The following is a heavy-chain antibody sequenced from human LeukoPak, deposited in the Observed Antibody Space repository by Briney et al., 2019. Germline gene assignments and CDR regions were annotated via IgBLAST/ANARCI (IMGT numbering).Heavy chain of an antibody. Sequence: PGGSLRLSCAASGFTFSSYSMNWVRQAPGKGLEWVSSISSSSSYIYYADSVKGRFTTSRDNSKNIVYLQMDSLRVDDTALYYCARGGYQPYYYMDVWGTGTTVTVSS. CDR1: GFTFSSYS. D-gene: IGHD2-2*01. CDR3: ARGGYQPYYYMDV. CDR2: ISSSSSYI. J-gene: IGHJ6*03. V-gene: IGHV3-21*01.